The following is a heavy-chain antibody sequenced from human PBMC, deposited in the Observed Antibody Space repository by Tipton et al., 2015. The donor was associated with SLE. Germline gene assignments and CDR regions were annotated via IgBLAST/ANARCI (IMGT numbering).Heavy chain of an antibody. J-gene: IGHJ4*02. CDR3: VRGVRGVGATTLDY. V-gene: IGHV3-48*01. CDR2: ISGTSSMI. CDR1: GFTFNIYS. D-gene: IGHD1-26*01. Sequence: GSLRLSCAASGFTFNIYSMNWVRQAPGKGLEWLAFISGTSSMIFYADSVRGRFTISRDNAKNSLYLQMNSLRPEDTALYYCVRGVRGVGATTLDYWGQGTLVTVSS.